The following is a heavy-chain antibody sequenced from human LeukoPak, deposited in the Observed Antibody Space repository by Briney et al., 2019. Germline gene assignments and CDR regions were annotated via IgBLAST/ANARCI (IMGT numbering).Heavy chain of an antibody. D-gene: IGHD6-6*01. CDR3: ARDHSSSTYFDY. V-gene: IGHV3-48*01. CDR2: ISRSSSTI. Sequence: GGSLRLSCAASGFTFSSYSMNWVRQAPGKGLEWVSYISRSSSTIYYADSVKGRFTISRDNAKNSLYLQMNSLRAEDTAVYFCARDHSSSTYFDYWGQGTLVTVSS. J-gene: IGHJ4*02. CDR1: GFTFSSYS.